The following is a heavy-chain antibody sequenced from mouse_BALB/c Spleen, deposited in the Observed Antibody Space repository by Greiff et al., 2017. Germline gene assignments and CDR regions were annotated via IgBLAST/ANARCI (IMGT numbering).Heavy chain of an antibody. V-gene: IGHV2-6-7*01. CDR1: GFSLTGYG. J-gene: IGHJ3*01. Sequence: VKLMESGPGLVAPSQSLSITCTVSGFSLTGYGVNWVRQPPGKGLEWLGMIWGDGSTDYNSALKSRLSISKDNSKSQVFLKMNSLQTDDTARYYCARESYYGSSLPFAYWGQGTLVTVSA. CDR3: ARESYYGSSLPFAY. CDR2: IWGDGST. D-gene: IGHD1-1*01.